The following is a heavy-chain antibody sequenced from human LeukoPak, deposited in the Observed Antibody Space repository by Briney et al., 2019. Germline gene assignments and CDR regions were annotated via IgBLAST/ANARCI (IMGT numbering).Heavy chain of an antibody. J-gene: IGHJ4*02. CDR3: ARAYGSGSPIDY. D-gene: IGHD3-10*01. V-gene: IGHV1-69*05. CDR1: GGTFSSYA. CDR2: IIPIFGTA. Sequence: SVKVSCKASGGTFSSYAISWVRQAPGQGLEWMGRIIPIFGTANYAQKFQGGVTITTDESTSTAYMELSSLRSEDTAVYYCARAYGSGSPIDYWGQGTLVTVSS.